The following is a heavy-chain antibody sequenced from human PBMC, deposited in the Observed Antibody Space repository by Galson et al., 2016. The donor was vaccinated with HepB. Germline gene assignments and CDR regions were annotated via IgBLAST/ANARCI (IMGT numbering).Heavy chain of an antibody. Sequence: SLRLSCAASGFTFSAYWMHWVRQAPGKGLVWVSRIKSDGSITGYADSVKGRFTVSRDNAKNTLYLQMDSLGAEDTAVYYCHYGDYGDAFNRYYYHGMDVWGQGTTVTVFS. CDR3: HYGDYGDAFNRYYYHGMDV. CDR2: IKSDGSIT. J-gene: IGHJ6*02. V-gene: IGHV3-74*01. D-gene: IGHD4-17*01. CDR1: GFTFSAYW.